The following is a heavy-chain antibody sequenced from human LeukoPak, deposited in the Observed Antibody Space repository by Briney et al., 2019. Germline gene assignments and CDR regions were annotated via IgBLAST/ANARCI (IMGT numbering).Heavy chain of an antibody. Sequence: SETLSLTCAVYGGSFSGYYWSWIRQPPGKGLERIGEINHSGSTNYNPSLKSRVTISVDTSKNQFSLKLSSVTAADTAVYYCARGRVYSSSWYPDYWGQGTLVTVSS. D-gene: IGHD6-13*01. J-gene: IGHJ4*02. CDR3: ARGRVYSSSWYPDY. V-gene: IGHV4-34*01. CDR1: GGSFSGYY. CDR2: INHSGST.